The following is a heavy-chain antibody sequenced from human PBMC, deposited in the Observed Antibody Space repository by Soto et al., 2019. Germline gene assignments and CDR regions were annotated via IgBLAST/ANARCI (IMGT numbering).Heavy chain of an antibody. Sequence: SETLSLTCTVSGGSISSSSYYWGWIRQPPGKGLEWIGSIYYSGSTYYNPSLKSRVTISVDTSKNQFSLKLSSVTAADTAVYYCATGAYDFWSTNPNWFDPWGQGTLVTVSS. CDR2: IYYSGST. J-gene: IGHJ5*02. CDR1: GGSISSSSYY. V-gene: IGHV4-39*01. D-gene: IGHD3-3*01. CDR3: ATGAYDFWSTNPNWFDP.